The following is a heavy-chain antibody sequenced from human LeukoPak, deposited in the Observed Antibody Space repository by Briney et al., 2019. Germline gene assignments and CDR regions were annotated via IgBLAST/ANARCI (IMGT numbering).Heavy chain of an antibody. CDR1: GYTFTSYA. Sequence: ASVKVSCKASGYTFTSYAMHWVRQAPGQRLEWMGWINAGNGNTKYSQKFQGRVTITRDTSASTAYMELSSVTAADTAVYYCAREKYYYGSGNAKRVLDVWGQGTTVTVSS. J-gene: IGHJ6*02. D-gene: IGHD3-10*01. V-gene: IGHV1-3*01. CDR3: AREKYYYGSGNAKRVLDV. CDR2: INAGNGNT.